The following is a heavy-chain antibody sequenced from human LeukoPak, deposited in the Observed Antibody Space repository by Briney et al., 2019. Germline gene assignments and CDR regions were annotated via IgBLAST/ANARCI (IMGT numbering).Heavy chain of an antibody. J-gene: IGHJ6*04. Sequence: GGSLRLSCAASGFTFSRHNMNWVRQAPGKGLEWVSSISSSSSCIYYADSVKGRFTISRDNARNSLYLQMNSLRAEDTAVYYCVRGKANYGSGSDVWGKGTTVTVSS. V-gene: IGHV3-21*01. CDR2: ISSSSSCI. CDR1: GFTFSRHN. CDR3: VRGKANYGSGSDV. D-gene: IGHD3-10*01.